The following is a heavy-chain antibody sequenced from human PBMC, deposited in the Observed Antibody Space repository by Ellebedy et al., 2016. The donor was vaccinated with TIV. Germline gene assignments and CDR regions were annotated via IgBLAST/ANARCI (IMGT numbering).Heavy chain of an antibody. V-gene: IGHV3-23*01. CDR3: AKGDYYDSSGYYYLTGDFDY. CDR2: ISGSGGST. J-gene: IGHJ4*02. CDR1: GFTFSSYA. D-gene: IGHD3-22*01. Sequence: PGGSLRLSCAASGFTFSSYAMSWVRQAPGKGLEWVSAISGSGGSTYYADSVKGRFTISRDNSKNTLYLQMNSLRAEDTAVYYCAKGDYYDSSGYYYLTGDFDYWGQGTLVTVSS.